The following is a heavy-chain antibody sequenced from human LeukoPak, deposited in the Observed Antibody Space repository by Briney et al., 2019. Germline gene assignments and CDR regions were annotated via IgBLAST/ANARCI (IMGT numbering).Heavy chain of an antibody. D-gene: IGHD1-26*01. CDR2: IRSKAYGGTT. J-gene: IGHJ4*02. CDR1: GFTFGDYA. Sequence: GGSLRLSCTASGFTFGDYAMSWVRQAPGKGLEWVGFIRSKAYGGTTEYAASVKGRFTISRDDSKSIAYLQMNSLKPEDTAVYYCTRDTWELYFDYWGQGTLVTVSS. V-gene: IGHV3-49*04. CDR3: TRDTWELYFDY.